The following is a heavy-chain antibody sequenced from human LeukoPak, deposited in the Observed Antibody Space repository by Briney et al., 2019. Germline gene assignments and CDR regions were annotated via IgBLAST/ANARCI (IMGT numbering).Heavy chain of an antibody. CDR1: GGSITSSGFS. V-gene: IGHV4-39*07. CDR3: ARQPNIVVVDNWFDP. Sequence: SDTLSLTCTVSGGSITSSGFSWGWIRQPPGKGLEWIGNIYYGGSAYYNPSLKSRVTISVDTSKNQFSLKLSSVTAADTAVYYCARQPNIVVVDNWFDPWGQGTLVAVSS. CDR2: IYYGGSA. D-gene: IGHD2-15*01. J-gene: IGHJ5*02.